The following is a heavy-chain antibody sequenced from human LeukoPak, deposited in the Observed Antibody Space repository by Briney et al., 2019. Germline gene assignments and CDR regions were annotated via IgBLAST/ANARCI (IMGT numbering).Heavy chain of an antibody. CDR3: ARESGVVVVAATEYYFDY. Sequence: ASVKVSCKASGYTFTGYYMHWVRQAPGQGLEWMGWINPNSGGTKYAQKFQGRVTMTRDTSISTAYMGLSRLRSDDTAVYYCARESGVVVVAATEYYFDYWGQGTLVTVSS. CDR2: INPNSGGT. D-gene: IGHD2-15*01. V-gene: IGHV1-2*02. CDR1: GYTFTGYY. J-gene: IGHJ4*02.